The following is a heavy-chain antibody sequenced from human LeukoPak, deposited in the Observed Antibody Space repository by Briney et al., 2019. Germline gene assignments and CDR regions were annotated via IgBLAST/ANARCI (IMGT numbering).Heavy chain of an antibody. CDR2: ISGSGGST. CDR3: AKDKAQAYYASGSLVL. D-gene: IGHD3-10*01. Sequence: GGSLRLSCVASGFTFSRYWMHWVRQAPGKGLEWVSAISGSGGSTYYADSVKGRFTISRDNSKNTLYLQMNSLRAEDTALYYCAKDKAQAYYASGSLVLWGQGTLVTVSS. CDR1: GFTFSRYW. V-gene: IGHV3-23*01. J-gene: IGHJ4*02.